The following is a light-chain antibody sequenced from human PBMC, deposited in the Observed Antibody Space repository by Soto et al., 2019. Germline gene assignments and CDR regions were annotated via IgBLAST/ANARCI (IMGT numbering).Light chain of an antibody. V-gene: IGKV3-20*01. CDR3: QQYGTSPLWT. Sequence: EVVMTQSPGTLSLSPKERATLSCRASRSVSSNYLAWYQQKPGQAPRLLLYGASSRATGIPDRFSGSGSGTDFTLTISRLEPEDFAIYYCQQYGTSPLWTFGQGSKVDIK. CDR1: RSVSSNY. J-gene: IGKJ1*01. CDR2: GAS.